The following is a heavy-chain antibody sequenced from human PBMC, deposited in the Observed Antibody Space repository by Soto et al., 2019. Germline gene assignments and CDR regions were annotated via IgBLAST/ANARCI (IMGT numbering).Heavy chain of an antibody. CDR2: IYYIGTT. D-gene: IGHD3-16*01. J-gene: IGHJ4*02. CDR3: AREEKQLCRYGGDFGY. Sequence: QVQLQETGPGLVKPSETLSLTCSVSDGSVNTGNYYWSWIRQPPGKGLEWIGHIYYIGTTNYNPPLKSRVNISVARSKNQFSLKVTSVTAADTAVYFCAREEKQLCRYGGDFGYGGQGILVTVSA. V-gene: IGHV4-61*01. CDR1: DGSVNTGNYY.